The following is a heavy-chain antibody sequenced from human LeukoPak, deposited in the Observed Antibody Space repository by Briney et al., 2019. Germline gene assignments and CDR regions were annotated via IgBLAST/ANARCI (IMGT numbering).Heavy chain of an antibody. CDR1: GGSISSGGYY. J-gene: IGHJ4*02. CDR3: ARVIAAHYFDY. D-gene: IGHD6-6*01. V-gene: IGHV4-31*03. CDR2: IYYSGST. Sequence: SQTLSLTCTVSGGSISSGGYYWSWIRQPPGKGLEWIGYIYYSGSTYYNPSLESRVTISVDTSKNQFSLKLSSVTAADTAVYYCARVIAAHYFDYWGQGTLVTVSS.